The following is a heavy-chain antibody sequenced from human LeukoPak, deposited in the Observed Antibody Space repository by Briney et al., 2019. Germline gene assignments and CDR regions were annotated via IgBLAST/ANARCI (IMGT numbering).Heavy chain of an antibody. D-gene: IGHD1-1*01. J-gene: IGHJ6*02. V-gene: IGHV3-74*01. Sequence: GSLRLSCAASGFTFNNYWIHWVRQVPGEGLVWVSRINNDGSSASYVDSVKGRFTISRDNAKNTLFLQMNSLRAEDTAVYYCARRGTGHGMDVWGQGTTVIVSS. CDR2: INNDGSSA. CDR1: GFTFNNYW. CDR3: ARRGTGHGMDV.